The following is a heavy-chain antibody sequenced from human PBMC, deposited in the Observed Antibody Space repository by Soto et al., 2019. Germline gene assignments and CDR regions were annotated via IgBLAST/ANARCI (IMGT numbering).Heavy chain of an antibody. CDR2: INHSGST. CDR1: GGSFSGYY. V-gene: IGHV4-34*01. J-gene: IGHJ4*02. Sequence: QVQLQQWGAGLLKPSETLSLTCAVYGGSFSGYYWSWVRQSPRKGLEWLGEINHSGSTNYNPSLKSRLTISVDTPKNQFSLKLSSVTAADTALYYCGACDYVDYPRYWGQGSLVTVSS. CDR3: GACDYVDYPRY. D-gene: IGHD4-17*01.